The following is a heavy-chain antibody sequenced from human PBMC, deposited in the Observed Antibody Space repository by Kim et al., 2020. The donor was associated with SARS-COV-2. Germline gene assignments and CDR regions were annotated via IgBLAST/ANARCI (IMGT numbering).Heavy chain of an antibody. CDR2: GST. CDR3: ASYQINPDY. Sequence: GSTYYSPSLKSRVTISVDTSKNQFSLKLSSVTAADTAVYYCASYQINPDYWGQGTLVTVSS. V-gene: IGHV4-39*01. J-gene: IGHJ4*02.